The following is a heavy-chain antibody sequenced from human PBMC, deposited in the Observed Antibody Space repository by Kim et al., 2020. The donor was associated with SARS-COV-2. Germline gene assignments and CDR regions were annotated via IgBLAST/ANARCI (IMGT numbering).Heavy chain of an antibody. J-gene: IGHJ5*02. Sequence: ASVKVSCKASGYTFTSYDINWVRQATGQGLEWMGWMNPNSGNTGYAQKFQGRVTMTRNTSISTAYMELSSLRSEDTAVYYCARGVYCSSTSCWGHPGYWFDPWGQGTLVTVSS. CDR3: ARGVYCSSTSCWGHPGYWFDP. D-gene: IGHD2-2*01. CDR1: GYTFTSYD. V-gene: IGHV1-8*01. CDR2: MNPNSGNT.